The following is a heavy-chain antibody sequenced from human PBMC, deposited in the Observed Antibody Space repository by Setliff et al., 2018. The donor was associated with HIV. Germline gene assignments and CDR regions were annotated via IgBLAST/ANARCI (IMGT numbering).Heavy chain of an antibody. D-gene: IGHD3-3*01. CDR1: GDSMSSSSYY. CDR2: IFYSGNT. V-gene: IGHV4-39*01. Sequence: PSETLSLTCTVSGDSMSSSSYYWGWIRQPPGKGLEWIGSIFYSGNTYYKPSLKSRVTISVDTSKNQFSLKLFSVTAADTAVYYCASRRGGGFLAWPDPYFDYWGQGILVTVSS. CDR3: ASRRGGGFLAWPDPYFDY. J-gene: IGHJ4*02.